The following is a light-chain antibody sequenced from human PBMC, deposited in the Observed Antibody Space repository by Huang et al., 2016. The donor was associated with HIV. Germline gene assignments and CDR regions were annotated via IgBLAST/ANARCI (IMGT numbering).Light chain of an antibody. J-gene: IGKJ2*01. CDR2: KAS. V-gene: IGKV1-5*03. CDR3: QQYNSYHT. Sequence: DIQMIQSPSTLSASVGDRVTITCRASQSINSWLAWFQQKPGKAPKLLIYKASFLESGVPSRFSGSGSGTEFTLTITSLQPDDSATYYCQQYNSYHTFGQGTKVDIK. CDR1: QSINSW.